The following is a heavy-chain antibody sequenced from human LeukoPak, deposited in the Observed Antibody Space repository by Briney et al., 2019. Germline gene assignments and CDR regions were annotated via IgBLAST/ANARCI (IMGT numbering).Heavy chain of an antibody. CDR3: ARRRRDGYNTLFDY. D-gene: IGHD5-24*01. CDR1: GFTFRSYA. J-gene: IGHJ4*02. V-gene: IGHV4-39*01. Sequence: PGGSLRLSCAASGFTFRSYAMSWVRQPPGKGLEWIGSIYYSGSTYYNPSLKSRVTISVDTSKNQFSLKLSSVTAADTAVYYCARRRRDGYNTLFDYWGQGTLVTVSS. CDR2: IYYSGST.